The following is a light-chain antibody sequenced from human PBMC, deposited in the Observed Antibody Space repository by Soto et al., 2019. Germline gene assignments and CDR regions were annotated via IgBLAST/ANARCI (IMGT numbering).Light chain of an antibody. Sequence: QSALTQPASVSGSPGKSITISCTGTSSDVGGYNYVSWYQQHPGKAPKLMIYEVSNRPSGVSNRFSGSKSGNTASLTISGLQAEDAADYYCSSYTSSSSVIFGGGTKVTVL. CDR3: SSYTSSSSVI. CDR2: EVS. V-gene: IGLV2-14*01. CDR1: SSDVGGYNY. J-gene: IGLJ2*01.